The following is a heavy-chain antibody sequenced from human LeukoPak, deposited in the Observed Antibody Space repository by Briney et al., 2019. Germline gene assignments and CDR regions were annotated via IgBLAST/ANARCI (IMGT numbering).Heavy chain of an antibody. V-gene: IGHV4-4*07. J-gene: IGHJ2*01. CDR1: GGSISGYY. D-gene: IGHD3-16*01. Sequence: PSETLSLTCTVSGGSISGYYWSWIRQPAGKGLEWIGRFYTNGRTNYNPSLKSRITMSVDTSKNQFSLKLSSVTAADTAVYYCANSGGYYWYFDLWGRGTLVTVSS. CDR3: ANSGGYYWYFDL. CDR2: FYTNGRT.